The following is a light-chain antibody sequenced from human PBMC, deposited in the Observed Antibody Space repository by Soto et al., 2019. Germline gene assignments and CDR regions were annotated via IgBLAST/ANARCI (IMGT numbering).Light chain of an antibody. CDR3: SLYTTISSYV. V-gene: IGLV2-14*01. J-gene: IGLJ1*01. CDR1: SSDVGVYIY. CDR2: DVT. Sequence: QSALTQPASMSGCPRQSITISCTGTSSDVGVYIYVSWYQQHPGKAPKLMIYDVTSRPSGVSYRFSVSKSGNTASLTISGLQAEDEADYYCSLYTTISSYVFGTGTKVTV.